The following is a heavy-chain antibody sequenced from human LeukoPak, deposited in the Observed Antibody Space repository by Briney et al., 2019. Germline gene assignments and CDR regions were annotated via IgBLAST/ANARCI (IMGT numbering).Heavy chain of an antibody. CDR1: GYTFTGYY. V-gene: IGHV1-2*02. J-gene: IGHJ4*02. Sequence: ASVKVSCKASGYTFTGYYMHWVRQAPGQGLEWMGWINPNSGGTNYAQKFQGRVTMTTDTSTSTAYMELRSLRSDDTAVYYCARNGCSGGSCYDYWGQGTLVTVSS. CDR3: ARNGCSGGSCYDY. D-gene: IGHD2-15*01. CDR2: INPNSGGT.